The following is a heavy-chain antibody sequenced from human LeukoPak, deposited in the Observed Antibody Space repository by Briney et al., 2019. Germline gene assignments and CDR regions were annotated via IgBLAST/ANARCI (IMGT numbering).Heavy chain of an antibody. V-gene: IGHV4-34*01. Sequence: SETLSLTCAVYGGSFSGYYWSWIRQPPGKGLEWIGEINHSGSTNYNPSLKSRVTISVDTSKNQFSLKLSSVTAPDTALYYCARDRRITMVRGAKGALVDVWGQGTTVTVSS. CDR1: GGSFSGYY. CDR3: ARDRRITMVRGAKGALVDV. CDR2: INHSGST. D-gene: IGHD3-10*01. J-gene: IGHJ6*02.